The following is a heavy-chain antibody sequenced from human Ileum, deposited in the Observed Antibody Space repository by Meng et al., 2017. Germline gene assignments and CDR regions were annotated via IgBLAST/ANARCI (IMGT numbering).Heavy chain of an antibody. CDR3: ARDKPHNWFDP. Sequence: EGQLVEAGGGLVRPGGSLSLSCAASGFTFSSYWMHWVRQAPGKGLVWVARINTDGSDTRYADSVKGRFTISRDNAQNMVYLQMNSLRAEDTAVYYCARDKPHNWFDPWGQGTLVTVSS. CDR2: INTDGSDT. CDR1: GFTFSSYW. V-gene: IGHV3-74*01. J-gene: IGHJ5*02.